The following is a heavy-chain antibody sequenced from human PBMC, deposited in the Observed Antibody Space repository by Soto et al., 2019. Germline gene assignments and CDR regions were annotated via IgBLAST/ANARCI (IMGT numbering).Heavy chain of an antibody. Sequence: PSEALSLTCAVSGGSFTSNNWWTWVRQPPGQGLEWIGEIYRTGSTKYNPSLKSRVTISLDKSENQYSLRVTSLTAADTAVYYCASRDPGTSVDYWGQGTLVTVS. J-gene: IGHJ4*02. V-gene: IGHV4-4*02. CDR3: ASRDPGTSVDY. CDR2: IYRTGST. D-gene: IGHD1-7*01. CDR1: GGSFTSNNW.